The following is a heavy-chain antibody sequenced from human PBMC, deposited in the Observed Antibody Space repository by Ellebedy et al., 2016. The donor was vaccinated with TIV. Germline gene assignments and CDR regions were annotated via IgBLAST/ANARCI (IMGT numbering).Heavy chain of an antibody. Sequence: SETLSLTXTVSGGSISSSSSYWGWVRQPPGKGLEWIGTIYYSGNTHYNPSLKSRVTISVDTSKNQFSLKLSSVTAADTAVYYCARRGGWYDYWGQGTLVTVSS. J-gene: IGHJ4*02. CDR1: GGSISSSSSY. CDR3: ARRGGWYDY. D-gene: IGHD6-19*01. V-gene: IGHV4-39*07. CDR2: IYYSGNT.